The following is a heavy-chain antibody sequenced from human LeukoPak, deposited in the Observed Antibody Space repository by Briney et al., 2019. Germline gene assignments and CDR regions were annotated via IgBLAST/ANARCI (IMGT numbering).Heavy chain of an antibody. V-gene: IGHV1-18*01. D-gene: IGHD2-8*01. CDR1: GYTFTSYG. CDR2: ISAYNGNT. CDR3: ARVPTSQWWVAPYYYYMDV. J-gene: IGHJ6*03. Sequence: ASVKVSCKASGYTFTSYGISWVRQAPGQGLEWMGWISAYNGNTNYAQKLQGRVTMATDTSTSTAYMELRSLRSDDTAVYYCARVPTSQWWVAPYYYYMDVWGKGTTVTVSS.